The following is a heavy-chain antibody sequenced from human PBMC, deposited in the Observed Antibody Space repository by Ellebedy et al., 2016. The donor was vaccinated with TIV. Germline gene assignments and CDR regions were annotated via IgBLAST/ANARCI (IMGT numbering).Heavy chain of an antibody. CDR2: IALRGDSYST. Sequence: GGSLRLSXGGSGFSFNDYYIAWVRQAPGKGLEWVGRIALRGDSYSTEYTASVKGRFAISRDESKNSVYLQMNSLKIEDTAVYYCAREDWWRFDPWGQGTLVTVSS. J-gene: IGHJ5*02. V-gene: IGHV3-72*01. D-gene: IGHD2-15*01. CDR1: GFSFNDYY. CDR3: AREDWWRFDP.